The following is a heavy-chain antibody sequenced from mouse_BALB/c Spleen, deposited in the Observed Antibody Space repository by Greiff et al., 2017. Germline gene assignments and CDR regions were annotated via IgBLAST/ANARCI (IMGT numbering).Heavy chain of an antibody. CDR3: ARHVCMDD. J-gene: IGHJ4*01. Sequence: EVQRVESGGGLVKPGGSLKLSCAASGFAFSSYDMSWVRQTPEKRLEWVAYISSGGGSTYYPDTVKGRFTISRDNAKNTLYLQMSSLKSEDTAMYYCARHVCMDDWGQGTSVTVSS. V-gene: IGHV5-12-1*01. CDR1: GFAFSSYD. CDR2: ISSGGGST.